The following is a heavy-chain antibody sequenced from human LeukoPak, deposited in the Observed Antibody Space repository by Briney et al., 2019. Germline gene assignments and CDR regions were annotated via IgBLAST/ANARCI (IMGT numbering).Heavy chain of an antibody. CDR1: GFTFSSYA. Sequence: PGGSLRLSSAASGFTFSSYAMHWVRQAPGKGLEWVAVISYVGSNKYYADSVKGRFTISRDNSKNTLYLQMNSLRAEDTAVYYCARGVTTKLYYYYYMDVWGKGTTVTVSS. D-gene: IGHD4-11*01. CDR3: ARGVTTKLYYYYYMDV. V-gene: IGHV3-30*04. J-gene: IGHJ6*03. CDR2: ISYVGSNK.